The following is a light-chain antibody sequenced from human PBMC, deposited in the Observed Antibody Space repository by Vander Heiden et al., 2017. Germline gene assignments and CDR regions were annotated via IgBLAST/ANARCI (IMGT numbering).Light chain of an antibody. CDR3: MQAKECPVT. J-gene: IGKJ5*01. CDR2: RVF. V-gene: IGKV2-24*01. CDR1: QSLEHSNGNTY. Sequence: DIVMTQTPLSSPVTLGQPASISCRSSQSLEHSNGNTYLTWLQQRPGQPPRPLIYRVFNRFSGVPNRFSGSGAGTEFTLKISRVEAEDVGVYYCMQAKECPVTFGQGTRLEIK.